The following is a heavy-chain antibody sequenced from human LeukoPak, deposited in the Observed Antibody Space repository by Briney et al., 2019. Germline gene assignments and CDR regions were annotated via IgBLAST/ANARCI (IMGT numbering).Heavy chain of an antibody. V-gene: IGHV3-11*01. CDR3: ARDYRSTFDY. CDR2: ISGSGTTI. Sequence: GGSLRLSCAASGFTFSDYYMSWIRQAPGKGLGWVSYISGSGTTISYTDSVKRRFTISRDNAKNSLYLQMNSLRAEDTAVYYCARDYRSTFDYWGQGTLVTVSS. D-gene: IGHD1-26*01. CDR1: GFTFSDYY. J-gene: IGHJ4*02.